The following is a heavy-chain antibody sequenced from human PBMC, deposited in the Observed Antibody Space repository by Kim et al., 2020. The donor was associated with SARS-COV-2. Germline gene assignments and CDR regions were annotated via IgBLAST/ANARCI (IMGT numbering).Heavy chain of an antibody. D-gene: IGHD3-10*01. Sequence: YNSGSTTDNPPLKSRVTISVDTSKNQFSLKLSSVTAADTAVYYCARGFGDVWGKGTTVTVSS. CDR3: ARGFGDV. J-gene: IGHJ6*04. CDR2: YNSGST. V-gene: IGHV4-59*09.